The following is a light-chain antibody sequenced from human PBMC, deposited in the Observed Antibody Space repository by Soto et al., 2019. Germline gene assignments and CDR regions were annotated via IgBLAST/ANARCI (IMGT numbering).Light chain of an antibody. V-gene: IGLV2-14*01. CDR1: SSDVGGYNY. Sequence: QPASVSGSPGQSITISCTGTSSDVGGYNYVSWYQQHPGKAPKLMIYEVSNRPSGVSNRFSGSKSGNTASLTISGLQAEDEADYYCSSYTTSSTRVFGGGTKLTVL. CDR2: EVS. CDR3: SSYTTSSTRV. J-gene: IGLJ3*02.